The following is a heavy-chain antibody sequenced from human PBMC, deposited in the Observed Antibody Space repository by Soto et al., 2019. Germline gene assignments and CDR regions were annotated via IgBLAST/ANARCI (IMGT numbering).Heavy chain of an antibody. CDR1: GFTFNNQS. V-gene: IGHV3-48*02. Sequence: EVQLVESGGGFVQPGGSLRLSCVVSGFTFNNQSMNWIRQAPGKGLEWVSYISSVGHNIKYAGSVKGRFTISRDNARNTLYLQMHSLRDEDKAMYYCVRSGSDFWGQGTLVTVSS. CDR2: ISSVGHNI. J-gene: IGHJ4*02. CDR3: VRSGSDF.